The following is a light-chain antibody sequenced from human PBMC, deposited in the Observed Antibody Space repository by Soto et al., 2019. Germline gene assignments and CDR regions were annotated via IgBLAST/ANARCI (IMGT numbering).Light chain of an antibody. V-gene: IGKV3-20*01. Sequence: EIVLTQSPGTRSLSPGERATLSCRASQSVSGSYLAWYQQKPGQAPRLLIYGAYNRATAIPDRFSGSGSGTDFTLTISRLEPEDFAVYYCQQYGSSPRTFGQGTKV. CDR1: QSVSGSY. CDR2: GAY. CDR3: QQYGSSPRT. J-gene: IGKJ1*01.